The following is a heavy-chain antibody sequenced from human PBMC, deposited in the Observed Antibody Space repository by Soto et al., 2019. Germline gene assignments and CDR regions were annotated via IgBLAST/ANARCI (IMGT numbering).Heavy chain of an antibody. CDR3: ARALRFLEGSWRGGWFDP. J-gene: IGHJ5*02. CDR1: GYTFTSYG. D-gene: IGHD3-3*01. V-gene: IGHV1-18*01. Sequence: QVQLVQSGAEVKKPGASVKVSCKASGYTFTSYGISWVRQAPGQGLEWMGWISAYNGNTNYAQKLQGRVTMTTDTSTSTAYMELRSLRSDDTAVYYCARALRFLEGSWRGGWFDPWGQGTLVTVSS. CDR2: ISAYNGNT.